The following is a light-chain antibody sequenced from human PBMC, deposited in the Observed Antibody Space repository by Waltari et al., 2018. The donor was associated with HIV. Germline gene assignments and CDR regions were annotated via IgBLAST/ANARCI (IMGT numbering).Light chain of an antibody. CDR1: TSDFGPYNF. CDR2: QIT. V-gene: IGLV2-14*01. J-gene: IGLJ3*02. CDR3: STHTADDTLA. Sequence: QSALTQPASVSGSPGQSVSISFTGTTSDFGPYNFVSWYQHHPGNVPKVLIYQITSRPSGVPHRFSASRSGNTASLTISGLQAEDEAVYYCSTHTADDTLAFGGGTKLTVL.